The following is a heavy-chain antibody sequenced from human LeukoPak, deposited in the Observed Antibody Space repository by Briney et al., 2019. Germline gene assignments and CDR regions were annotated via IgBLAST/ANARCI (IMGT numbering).Heavy chain of an antibody. CDR3: ARSVDFWSGSDYYYMDV. CDR1: VYTFTSYD. D-gene: IGHD3-3*01. Sequence: ASVKVSCKASVYTFTSYDINWVRQATGQGLEWMGWMNPNSGNTGYAQKFQGRVTITRNTSISTAYMELSSLRSEDTAVYYCARSVDFWSGSDYYYMDVWGKGTTVTVSS. V-gene: IGHV1-8*03. CDR2: MNPNSGNT. J-gene: IGHJ6*03.